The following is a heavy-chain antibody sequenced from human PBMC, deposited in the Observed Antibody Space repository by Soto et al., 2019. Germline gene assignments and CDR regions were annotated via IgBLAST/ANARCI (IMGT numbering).Heavy chain of an antibody. CDR2: IIPIFGTA. J-gene: IGHJ4*02. CDR1: GGTFSSYA. Sequence: QVQLVQSGAEVKKPGSSVKVSCKASGGTFSSYAISWVRQAPGQGLEWMGGIIPIFGTANYAQKFQGRVTITAAEATSTAYMELSSVRSEDTAVYYCAHTAMGLGWYFDYWGQGTLVTVSS. CDR3: AHTAMGLGWYFDY. V-gene: IGHV1-69*01. D-gene: IGHD5-18*01.